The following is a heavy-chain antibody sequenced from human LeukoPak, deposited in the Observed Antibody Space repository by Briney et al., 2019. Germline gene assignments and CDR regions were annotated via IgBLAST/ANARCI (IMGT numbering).Heavy chain of an antibody. V-gene: IGHV1-69*01. CDR3: AREGMTTVISLDY. Sequence: GSSVKVSCKASGGTFSSYAISWVRQAPGQGLEWMGGIIPIFGTANYAQKFQGRVTITAGESTSTACMELSSLRSEDTAVYYCAREGMTTVISLDYWGQGTLVTVSS. CDR1: GGTFSSYA. D-gene: IGHD4-17*01. CDR2: IIPIFGTA. J-gene: IGHJ4*02.